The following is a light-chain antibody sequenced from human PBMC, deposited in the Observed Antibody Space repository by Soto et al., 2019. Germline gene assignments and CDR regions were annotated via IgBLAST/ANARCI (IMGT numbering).Light chain of an antibody. CDR2: EVS. CDR1: SSDVGNYKY. Sequence: QSLLTQPASVSGSPGQSITISCTGTSSDVGNYKYVSWYQQHPGKAPKLMIYEVSKRPSGVSNRFSGSKSGNTASLTISGLQAEDETDYYCFSYTSSGTYVFGTGTKV. CDR3: FSYTSSGTYV. J-gene: IGLJ1*01. V-gene: IGLV2-14*01.